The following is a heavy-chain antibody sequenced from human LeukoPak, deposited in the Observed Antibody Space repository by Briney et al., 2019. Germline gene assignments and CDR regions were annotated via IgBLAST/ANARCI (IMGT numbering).Heavy chain of an antibody. CDR3: ARLIVGATDFDY. Sequence: PSETLSLTCAVYGGSFSGYYWSWIRQPPGKGLEWIGEIDHSGSTSYNPSLKGRVTISVDTSKNQFSLKLSSVTAADTAVYYCARLIVGATDFDYWGQGTLVTVSS. J-gene: IGHJ4*02. CDR1: GGSFSGYY. V-gene: IGHV4-34*01. CDR2: IDHSGST. D-gene: IGHD1-26*01.